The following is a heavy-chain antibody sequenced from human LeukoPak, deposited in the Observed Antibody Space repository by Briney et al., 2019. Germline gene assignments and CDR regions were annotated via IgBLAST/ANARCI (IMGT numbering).Heavy chain of an antibody. CDR1: GGSISGYY. Sequence: SETLSLTCTVSGGSISGYYWTWIRQPPGKGLEWIGQIYYNGKADYNPSLESRITISVDTSKNQMSLRLNSVTAADTAIYYWAKFGADYDMYVWGQGVTVAVSS. D-gene: IGHD3-16*01. J-gene: IGHJ6*02. CDR3: AKFGADYDMYV. V-gene: IGHV4-59*13. CDR2: IYYNGKA.